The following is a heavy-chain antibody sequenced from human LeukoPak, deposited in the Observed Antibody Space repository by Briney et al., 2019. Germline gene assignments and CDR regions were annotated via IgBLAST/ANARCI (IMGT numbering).Heavy chain of an antibody. Sequence: SETLSLTCTVSGGSISSYYWSWIRQPPGKGLEWIGHIYYSGSTNYNPSLKSRVTISVDTSKKQFSLKLSSVTAADTALYYCAGQRAWFGEWAFDSWGQGTLVTVSS. CDR3: AGQRAWFGEWAFDS. J-gene: IGHJ4*02. D-gene: IGHD3-10*01. CDR2: IYYSGST. V-gene: IGHV4-59*08. CDR1: GGSISSYY.